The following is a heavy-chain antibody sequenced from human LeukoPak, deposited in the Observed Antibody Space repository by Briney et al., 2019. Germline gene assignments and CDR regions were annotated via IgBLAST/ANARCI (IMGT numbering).Heavy chain of an antibody. CDR2: IYYSGST. D-gene: IGHD6-13*01. J-gene: IGHJ4*02. V-gene: IGHV4-59*01. CDR3: ARAGSWYAPVDY. CDR1: GGSISSYY. Sequence: SETLSLTSTVSGGSISSYYWSWIRQPPGKGMEWIGYIYYSGSTNYNPSLKSRVTISVDTSKNQFSLKLSSVTAADTAVYYCARAGSWYAPVDYWGQGTLVTVSS.